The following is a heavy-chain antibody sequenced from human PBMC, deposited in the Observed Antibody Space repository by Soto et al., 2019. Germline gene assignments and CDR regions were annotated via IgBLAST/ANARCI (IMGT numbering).Heavy chain of an antibody. J-gene: IGHJ6*03. Sequence: EVQLVQSGAEVKKPGEPLKISCKASGYTFKKYWIGWVRQMPGKGPEWMGMIYGGDSDTRYSPSFQGQVTISVARSADPAYLQWKSLKASDSGMYFCARHAPLDVIGGGYYYYMDVWGLGTSVTVS. D-gene: IGHD2-21*01. CDR3: ARHAPLDVIGGGYYYYMDV. CDR1: GYTFKKYW. CDR2: IYGGDSDT. V-gene: IGHV5-51*01.